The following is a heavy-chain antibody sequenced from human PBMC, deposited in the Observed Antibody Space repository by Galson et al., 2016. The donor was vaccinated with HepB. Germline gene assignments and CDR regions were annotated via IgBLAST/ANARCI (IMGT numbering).Heavy chain of an antibody. D-gene: IGHD3-10*01. V-gene: IGHV4-59*03. CDR2: IYSSGNT. CDR1: GDSIRNFY. CDR3: AGLIGSGNHNWFDP. J-gene: IGHJ5*02. Sequence: ETLSLTCTVSGDSIRNFYFNWIRQSPEKGLEWIGYIYSSGNTNYNPSLKDRVTISVDTSKNQFSLRLSSVTAADTAVYYCAGLIGSGNHNWFDPWGQGTLVTVSS.